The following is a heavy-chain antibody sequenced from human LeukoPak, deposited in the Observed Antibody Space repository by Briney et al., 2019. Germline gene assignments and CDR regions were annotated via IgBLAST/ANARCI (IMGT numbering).Heavy chain of an antibody. V-gene: IGHV4-30-2*01. Sequence: SETLSLTCTVSGGSISSSSYYWSWIRQPPGKGLEWIGYIYHSGSTYYNPSLKSRVTISVDRSKNQFSLKLSSVTAADTAVYYCARDTSTWFDPWGQGTLVTVSS. CDR3: ARDTSTWFDP. J-gene: IGHJ5*02. CDR1: GGSISSSSYY. D-gene: IGHD2/OR15-2a*01. CDR2: IYHSGST.